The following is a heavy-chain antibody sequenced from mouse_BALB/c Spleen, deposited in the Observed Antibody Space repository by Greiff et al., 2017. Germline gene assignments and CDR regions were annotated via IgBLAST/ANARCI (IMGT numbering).Heavy chain of an antibody. Sequence: QVQLQQSGPELVKPGASVKISCKASGYAFSSSWMNWVKQRPGQGLEWIGRIYPGDGDTNYNGKFKGKATLTADKSSSTAYMQLSSLTSVDSAVYFCARGILRSPWFAYWGQGTLVTVSA. CDR3: ARGILRSPWFAY. D-gene: IGHD1-1*01. CDR2: IYPGDGDT. J-gene: IGHJ3*01. V-gene: IGHV1-82*01. CDR1: GYAFSSSW.